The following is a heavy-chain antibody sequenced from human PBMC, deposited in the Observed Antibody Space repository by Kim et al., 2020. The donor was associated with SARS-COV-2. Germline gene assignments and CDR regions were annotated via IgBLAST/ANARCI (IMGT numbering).Heavy chain of an antibody. J-gene: IGHJ6*02. CDR1: GFTFSSYA. D-gene: IGHD2-2*01. CDR2: IYSGGSST. V-gene: IGHV3-23*03. CDR3: AKADIVVVPAATYYYYGMDV. Sequence: GGSLRLSCAASGFTFSSYAMSWVRQAPGKGLEWVSVIYSGGSSTYYADSVKGRFTISRDNSKNTLYLQMNSLRAEDTAVYYCAKADIVVVPAATYYYYGMDVWGQGTTVTVSS.